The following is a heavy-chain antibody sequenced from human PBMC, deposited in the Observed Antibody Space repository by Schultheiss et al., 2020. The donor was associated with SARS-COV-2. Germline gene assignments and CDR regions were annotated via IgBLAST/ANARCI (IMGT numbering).Heavy chain of an antibody. CDR3: ARDGWRGAPDYLDY. V-gene: IGHV3-30-3*01. CDR2: ISYDGSNK. J-gene: IGHJ4*02. D-gene: IGHD3-3*01. CDR1: GFTFSSYA. Sequence: GGSLRLSCAASGFTFSSYAMHWVRQAPGKGLEWVAVISYDGSNKYYADSVKGRFTITRDDSKNAVYLQMNNLRYEDTAVYYCARDGWRGAPDYLDYWGQGTLVTVSS.